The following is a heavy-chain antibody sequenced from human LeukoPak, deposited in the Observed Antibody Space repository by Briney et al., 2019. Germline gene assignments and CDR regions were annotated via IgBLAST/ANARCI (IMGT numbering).Heavy chain of an antibody. CDR2: IWYDGSNK. CDR3: AKDRTISGYTPLS. CDR1: GFTFSSYG. D-gene: IGHD3-3*01. V-gene: IGHV3-33*06. J-gene: IGHJ4*02. Sequence: GGSLRLSCAASGFTFSSYGMHWVRQAPGKGLEWVAVIWYDGSNKYYADSVKGRFTISRDNSKNTLYLQMNSLRAEDTAVYYCAKDRTISGYTPLSWGQGTLVTVSS.